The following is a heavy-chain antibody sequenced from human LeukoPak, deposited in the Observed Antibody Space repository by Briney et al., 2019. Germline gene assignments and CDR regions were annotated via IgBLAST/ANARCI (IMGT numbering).Heavy chain of an antibody. CDR3: AREARYDFWSGYYSL. J-gene: IGHJ4*02. V-gene: IGHV1-2*02. CDR2: INPNSGGT. Sequence: GASVKVSCKASGYTFTCYYLHWVRQAPGQGLDWMGWINPNSGGTNYAQKFQGRVTMTRDTSISTAYMELSRLRSDDTAVYYCAREARYDFWSGYYSLWGQGTLVTVSS. D-gene: IGHD3-3*01. CDR1: GYTFTCYY.